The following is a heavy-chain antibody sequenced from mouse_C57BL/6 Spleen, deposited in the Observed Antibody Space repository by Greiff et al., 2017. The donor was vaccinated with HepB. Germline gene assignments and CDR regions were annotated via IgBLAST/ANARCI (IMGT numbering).Heavy chain of an antibody. V-gene: IGHV1-54*01. Sequence: QVQLQQSGAELVRPGTSVKVSCKASGYAFTNYLIEWVKQRPGQGLEWIGVINPGSGGTNYNEKFKGKATLTADKSSSTAYMQLSSLTSEDSAVYFCARTGTLGTWFAYWGQGTLVTVSA. CDR1: GYAFTNYL. J-gene: IGHJ3*01. CDR2: INPGSGGT. D-gene: IGHD4-1*01. CDR3: ARTGTLGTWFAY.